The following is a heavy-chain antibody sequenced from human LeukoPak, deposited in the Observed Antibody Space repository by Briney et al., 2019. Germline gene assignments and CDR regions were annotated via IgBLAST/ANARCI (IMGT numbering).Heavy chain of an antibody. D-gene: IGHD1-1*01. CDR1: GFTFSSYA. Sequence: GGSLRLSCAASGFTFSSYAMSWVRQAPGKGLEWVSAISGSGGSTYYADSVKGRFTISRDNSKNTLYLQMNSLRAEDTAVYYCAKDRRYEYYYYYYMDVWGKGTTVTVSS. J-gene: IGHJ6*03. CDR3: AKDRRYEYYYYYYMDV. CDR2: ISGSGGST. V-gene: IGHV3-23*01.